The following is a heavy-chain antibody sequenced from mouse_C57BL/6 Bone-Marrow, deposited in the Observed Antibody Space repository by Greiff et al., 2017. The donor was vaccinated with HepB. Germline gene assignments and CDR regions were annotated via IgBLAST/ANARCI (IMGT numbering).Heavy chain of an antibody. J-gene: IGHJ1*03. CDR1: GFTFSDFS. V-gene: IGHV7-1*01. CDR3: ARDPQGNWYFDV. CDR2: SRNKANDYST. Sequence: EVNVVESGGGLVQSGRSLRLSCATSGFTFSDFSMEWVRQAPGKGLEWIAASRNKANDYSTEYSASVKGRFIVSRDTSQSILYLQMNALRAEDTAIYYCARDPQGNWYFDVWGTGTTVTVAS.